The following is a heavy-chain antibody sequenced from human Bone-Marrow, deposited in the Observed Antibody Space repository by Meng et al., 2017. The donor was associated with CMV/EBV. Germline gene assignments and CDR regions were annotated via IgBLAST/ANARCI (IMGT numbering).Heavy chain of an antibody. D-gene: IGHD2-2*01. CDR3: AKGVLGYCSSTSCLPYYYYGMDV. V-gene: IGHV3-30*02. J-gene: IGHJ6*02. CDR1: GFTFSSYG. Sequence: GGSLRLSCAASGFTFSSYGMHWVRQAPGKGLEWVAFIRYDGSNKYYADSVKGRFTISRDNSKNTLYLQMNSLRAEDTAVYYCAKGVLGYCSSTSCLPYYYYGMDVWGQGTTVTVSS. CDR2: IRYDGSNK.